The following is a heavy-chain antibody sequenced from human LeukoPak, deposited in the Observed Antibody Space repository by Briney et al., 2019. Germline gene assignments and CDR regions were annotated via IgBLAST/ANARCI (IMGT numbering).Heavy chain of an antibody. V-gene: IGHV1-24*01. CDR2: FDPEDGET. CDR1: GYTLTELS. D-gene: IGHD2-2*01. J-gene: IGHJ5*02. Sequence: ASVKVSCKVSGYTLTELSMHWVRQAPGKGLEWMGGFDPEDGETIYAQKFQGRVTMTRDTSTSTVYMELSSLRSEDTAVYYCARDRCSSTSCYVEGPSDSYNWFDPWGQGTLVTVSS. CDR3: ARDRCSSTSCYVEGPSDSYNWFDP.